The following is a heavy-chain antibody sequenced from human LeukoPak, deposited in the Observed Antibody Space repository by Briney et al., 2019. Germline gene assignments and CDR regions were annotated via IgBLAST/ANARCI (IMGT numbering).Heavy chain of an antibody. CDR1: GFTFSSYW. CDR3: ARDLGLRLAPDY. CDR2: IKQDGCEK. V-gene: IGHV3-7*01. D-gene: IGHD1-26*01. J-gene: IGHJ4*02. Sequence: GGPLSLSCAASGFTFSSYWMSWVRRAPGRGLEGGANIKQDGCEKYYVDSAKGRFTISRDNAKNSLYLQRNSLRAEDTAVYYCARDLGLRLAPDYWGQGTLVTVSS.